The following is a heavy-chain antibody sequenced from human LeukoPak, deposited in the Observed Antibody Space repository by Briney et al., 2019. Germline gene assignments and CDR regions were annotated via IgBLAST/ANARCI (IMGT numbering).Heavy chain of an antibody. CDR3: ARRDYHYFDY. CDR1: GGSISSSSYY. J-gene: IGHJ4*02. D-gene: IGHD4-17*01. CDR2: IYYRGST. V-gene: IGHV4-39*01. Sequence: PSETLSLTCPVSGGSISSSSYYWGWIRQPPGKALEWIGNIYYRGSTYYNPSLQSRVTISVDTSKNQFSLKLSSVTAADTTVYYCARRDYHYFDYWGQGTLVTVSS.